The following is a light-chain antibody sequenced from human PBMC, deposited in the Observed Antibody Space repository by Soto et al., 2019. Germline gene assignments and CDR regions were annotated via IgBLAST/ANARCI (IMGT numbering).Light chain of an antibody. CDR1: QSVLYSSNNKNY. CDR3: QQYYSTSYT. Sequence: DIVMTPSPDSLAVSLGERATINCKSSQSVLYSSNNKNYLAWYQQKPGQPPKLLIYWASTRESGVPDRFSGSGSGTDLTLTISSLQAEDVAVYYCQQYYSTSYTFGQGTKLEIK. V-gene: IGKV4-1*01. J-gene: IGKJ2*01. CDR2: WAS.